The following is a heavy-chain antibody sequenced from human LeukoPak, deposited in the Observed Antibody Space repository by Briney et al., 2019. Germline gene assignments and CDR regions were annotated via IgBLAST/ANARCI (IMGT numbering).Heavy chain of an antibody. CDR2: ISNDGSNK. CDR1: GFAFSSYG. V-gene: IGHV3-30*18. CDR3: AKGRGAFDI. J-gene: IGHJ3*02. Sequence: PGGSLRLCCVASGFAFSSYGMHWVRQAPGKGLEWVAVISNDGSNKYYADSVKGRFTISRDNSKNTLYLQMNSLRAEDTAVYYCAKGRGAFDIWGQGTMVTVSS. D-gene: IGHD3-10*01.